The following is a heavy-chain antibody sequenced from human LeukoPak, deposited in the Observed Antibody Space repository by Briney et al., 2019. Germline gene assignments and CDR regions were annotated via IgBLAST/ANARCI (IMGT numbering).Heavy chain of an antibody. D-gene: IGHD2-15*01. CDR2: ISYDGSNQ. Sequence: GRSLRLSCAASGFTFSSHPMHWVRQAPGKGLEWVAVISYDGSNQYHVDSVKGRFSISRDNSKNTLYLQMNSLRAEDTAVYYCARERYCSGTGCHQSYFFDHWGQGALVTVSS. CDR1: GFTFSSHP. CDR3: ARERYCSGTGCHQSYFFDH. J-gene: IGHJ4*02. V-gene: IGHV3-30*04.